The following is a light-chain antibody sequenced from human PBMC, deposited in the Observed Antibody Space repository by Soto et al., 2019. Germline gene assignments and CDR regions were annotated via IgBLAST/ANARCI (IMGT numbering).Light chain of an antibody. CDR3: QQYNSYSQT. Sequence: DIQMTQSPSTLSASVGDRVTITCRASQSISSWLAWYQQKPGKAPKLLIYKASILESGVPSRFSGSGSRTEFSLTISSLQPDDFATYYCQQYNSYSQTFGQGTKVEIK. V-gene: IGKV1-5*03. CDR1: QSISSW. J-gene: IGKJ1*01. CDR2: KAS.